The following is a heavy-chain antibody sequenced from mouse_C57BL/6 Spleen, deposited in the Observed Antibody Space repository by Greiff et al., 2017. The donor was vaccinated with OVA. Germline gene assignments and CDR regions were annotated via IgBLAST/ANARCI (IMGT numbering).Heavy chain of an antibody. D-gene: IGHD1-1*01. CDR2: INPYNGGT. J-gene: IGHJ4*01. V-gene: IGHV1-19*01. CDR3: ARGVRRDYYGASYAMDY. Sequence: EVQLQQSGPVLVKPGASVKMSCKASGYTFTDYYMNWVKQSHGKSLEWIGVINPYNGGTSYNQKFKGKATLTVDKSSSTAYMELNSLTSEDSAVYYCARGVRRDYYGASYAMDYWGQGTSVTVSS. CDR1: GYTFTDYY.